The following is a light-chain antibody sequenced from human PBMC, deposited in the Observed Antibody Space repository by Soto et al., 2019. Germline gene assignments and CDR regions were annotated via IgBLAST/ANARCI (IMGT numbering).Light chain of an antibody. J-gene: IGKJ4*01. CDR1: LDINTY. CDR2: DAS. V-gene: IGKV1-33*01. CDR3: QQHDHLLST. Sequence: EIQMAQSPPSLSASVGDRVTITCQASLDINTYLSWYQQRPGRPPRLLIHDASTLAVGVPSRFSGSASGTSFTFTISSLQPEDSGTYFCQQHDHLLSTFGGGTKVEIK.